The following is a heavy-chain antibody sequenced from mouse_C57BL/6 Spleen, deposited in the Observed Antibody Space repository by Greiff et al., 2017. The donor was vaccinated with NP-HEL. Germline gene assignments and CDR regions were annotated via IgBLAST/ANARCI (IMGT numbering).Heavy chain of an antibody. V-gene: IGHV1-80*01. CDR3: ARFAYGYDVGAMDY. CDR2: IYPGDGDT. Sequence: QVQLQQSGAELVKPGASVKISCKASGYAFSSYWMSWVKQRPGKGLEWIGQIYPGDGDTNYNGKFKGKATLTADKSSSTAYMQLSSLTSEDSAVYFCARFAYGYDVGAMDYWGQGTSVTVSS. D-gene: IGHD2-2*01. J-gene: IGHJ4*01. CDR1: GYAFSSYW.